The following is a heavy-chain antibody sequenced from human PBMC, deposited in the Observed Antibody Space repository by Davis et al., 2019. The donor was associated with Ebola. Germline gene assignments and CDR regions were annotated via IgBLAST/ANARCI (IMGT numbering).Heavy chain of an antibody. V-gene: IGHV4-31*03. J-gene: IGHJ6*03. D-gene: IGHD6-6*01. CDR2: IYYSGST. CDR3: ARHRTYSSSPLYYYYYMDV. Sequence: PSETLSLTCTVSGGSISSGGYYWSWIRQHPGKGLEWIGYIYYSGSTYYNPSLKSRVTISVDTSKNQFSLKLSSVTAADTAVYYCARHRTYSSSPLYYYYYMDVWGKGTTVTVSS. CDR1: GGSISSGGYY.